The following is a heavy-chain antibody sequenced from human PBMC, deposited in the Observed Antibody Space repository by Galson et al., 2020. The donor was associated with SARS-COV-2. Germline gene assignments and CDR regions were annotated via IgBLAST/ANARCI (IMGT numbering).Heavy chain of an antibody. CDR3: ARLSAFTYYIDV. D-gene: IGHD3-3*02. J-gene: IGHJ6*03. CDR1: GASISSANYY. V-gene: IGHV4-39*01. CDR2: IYYNGRT. Sequence: SETLSFTCNVSGASISSANYYWGWIRQPPGKGLEWIGNIYYNGRTFYNPSLRGRVSISLDASKNQFYLKLSSVTAADPAVYYCARLSAFTYYIDVWGKGTTVTISS.